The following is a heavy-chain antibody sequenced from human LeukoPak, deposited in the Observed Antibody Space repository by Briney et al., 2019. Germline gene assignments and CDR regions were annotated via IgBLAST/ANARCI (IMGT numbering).Heavy chain of an antibody. J-gene: IGHJ4*02. Sequence: RGESLKISCKGSGYGFTSYWIGWVRQMPGKGLEWMGIVYPGDSDTRYSPSLQGQVTISADKCVSTAYLQWSSLKASDTAMYYCARQADWGFDYWGQGTLVTVSS. CDR2: VYPGDSDT. CDR3: ARQADWGFDY. D-gene: IGHD7-27*01. CDR1: GYGFTSYW. V-gene: IGHV5-51*01.